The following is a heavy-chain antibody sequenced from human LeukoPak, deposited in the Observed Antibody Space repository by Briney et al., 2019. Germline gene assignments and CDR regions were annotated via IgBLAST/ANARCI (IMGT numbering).Heavy chain of an antibody. CDR1: GYTFTGYY. CDR2: INPNSGGT. J-gene: IGHJ4*02. Sequence: GASVKLSCNASGYTFTGYYMHWVRQAPGQGLEWMGWINPNSGGTNYAQKFQVRGTMTRDTSISTAYMELSRLRSDDTAVYYCARSAESSSWVEFDYWGQGTLVTVSS. V-gene: IGHV1-2*02. D-gene: IGHD6-13*01. CDR3: ARSAESSSWVEFDY.